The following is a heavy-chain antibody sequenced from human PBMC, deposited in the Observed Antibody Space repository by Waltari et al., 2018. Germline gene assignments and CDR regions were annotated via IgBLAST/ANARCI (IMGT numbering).Heavy chain of an antibody. Sequence: EVRPEEIGGGLVKPGGSLRLSCAASGFRFEDYAMHWVAGVSWNSGEIYYADAVKGRFIISRDNPKKFLHLEMNNLRLEDTAHYYCASAALSYYTMDVWGRGTTVSVSS. J-gene: IGHJ6*02. CDR2: VSWNSGEI. D-gene: IGHD6-25*01. CDR3: ASAALSYYTMDV. CDR1: GFRFEDYA. V-gene: IGHV3-9*01.